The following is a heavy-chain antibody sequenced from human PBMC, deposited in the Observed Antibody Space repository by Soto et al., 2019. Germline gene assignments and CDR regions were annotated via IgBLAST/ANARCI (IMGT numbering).Heavy chain of an antibody. Sequence: GASVKVSCKASGGTFSSYAISWVRQAPGQGLEWMGGIIPIFGTANYAQKFQGRVTITTDESTSTAYMELSSLRSEDTAVYYCARGPLMVRGVTTFDYWGQGTQVTVSS. CDR2: IIPIFGTA. D-gene: IGHD3-10*01. V-gene: IGHV1-69*05. CDR3: ARGPLMVRGVTTFDY. CDR1: GGTFSSYA. J-gene: IGHJ4*02.